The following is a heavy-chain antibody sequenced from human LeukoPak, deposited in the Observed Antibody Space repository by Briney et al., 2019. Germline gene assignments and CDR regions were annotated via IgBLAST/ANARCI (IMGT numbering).Heavy chain of an antibody. CDR1: GFTFTSYG. D-gene: IGHD3-10*01. V-gene: IGHV1-18*01. CDR3: ARNGRGGSGSCFDY. J-gene: IGHJ4*02. CDR2: ISGYSCNT. Sequence: ASVKVSRKASGFTFTSYGFSWVRQAPGQGFERMGWISGYSCNTNSAQKLQGRVTMTTDTSTSTVYMELRSLRPDDTAVYYCARNGRGGSGSCFDYWGQGTLVTVSS.